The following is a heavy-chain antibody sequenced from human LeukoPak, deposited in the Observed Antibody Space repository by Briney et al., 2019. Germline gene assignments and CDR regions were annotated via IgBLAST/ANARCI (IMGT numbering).Heavy chain of an antibody. CDR2: IYHSGST. Sequence: PSETLSLTCAVYGGSFSGYYWSWIRQPPGKGLEWIGSIYHSGSTYYNPSLKSRVTISVDTSKNQFSLKLSSVTAADTAVYYCARVPGRTSYYFDYWGQGTLVTVSS. V-gene: IGHV4-34*01. CDR1: GGSFSGYY. D-gene: IGHD1-26*01. CDR3: ARVPGRTSYYFDY. J-gene: IGHJ4*02.